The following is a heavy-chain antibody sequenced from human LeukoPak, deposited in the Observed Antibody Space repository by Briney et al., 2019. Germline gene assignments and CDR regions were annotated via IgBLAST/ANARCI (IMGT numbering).Heavy chain of an antibody. D-gene: IGHD2-2*02. Sequence: PGGSLRLSCAASGFTFSSYAMSWVRQAPGKGLEWVSAISGSGGSTYYADSVKGRFTISRDNSKNTLYLQMNSLKAEDTAVYYCAKTYLVVPAAIHFDYWGQGTLVTASS. V-gene: IGHV3-23*01. CDR1: GFTFSSYA. CDR2: ISGSGGST. J-gene: IGHJ4*02. CDR3: AKTYLVVPAAIHFDY.